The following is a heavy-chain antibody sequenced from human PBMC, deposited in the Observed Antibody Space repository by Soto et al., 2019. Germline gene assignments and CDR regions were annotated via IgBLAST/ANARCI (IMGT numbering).Heavy chain of an antibody. V-gene: IGHV1-18*01. CDR3: ARELEYSSSSVWFDP. Sequence: ASVKVSCXASGYTFTSYGISWVRQAPGQGLEWMGWISAYNGNTNYAQKLQGRVTMTTDTSTSTAYMELRSLRSDDTAVYYCARELEYSSSSVWFDPWGQGTLVTVSS. J-gene: IGHJ5*02. CDR1: GYTFTSYG. CDR2: ISAYNGNT. D-gene: IGHD6-6*01.